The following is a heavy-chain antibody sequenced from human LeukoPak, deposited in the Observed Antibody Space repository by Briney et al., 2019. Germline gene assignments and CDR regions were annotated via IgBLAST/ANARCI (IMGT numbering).Heavy chain of an antibody. CDR3: ARVPAAIGWFDP. D-gene: IGHD2-2*02. CDR2: IYHSGST. J-gene: IGHJ5*02. V-gene: IGHV4-38-2*02. CDR1: GGSISSGYY. Sequence: SETLSLTCTVSGGSISSGYYWGWIRQPPGKGLEWIGGIYHSGSTYYNPSLKSRVTISVDTSKNQFSLKLSSVTAADTAVYYCARVPAAIGWFDPWGQGTLVTVSS.